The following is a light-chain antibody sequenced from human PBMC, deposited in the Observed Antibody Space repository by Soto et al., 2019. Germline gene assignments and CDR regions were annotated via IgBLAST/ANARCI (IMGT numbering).Light chain of an antibody. J-gene: IGKJ5*01. CDR3: MQALQTPRT. V-gene: IGKV2-28*01. CDR2: LGS. Sequence: DIVMTQTPLSSPVTLGQPASISCSSSQSLVHSNGYNYLDWYLQKPGQSPQLLIYLGSNRASGVPDRFSGSGLGTDFTLKISRVEAEDVGVYYCMQALQTPRTFGQGTRLEIK. CDR1: QSLVHSNGYNY.